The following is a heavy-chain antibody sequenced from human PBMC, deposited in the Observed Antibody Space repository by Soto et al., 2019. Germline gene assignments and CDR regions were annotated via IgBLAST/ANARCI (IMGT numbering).Heavy chain of an antibody. D-gene: IGHD2-15*01. CDR3: ARDDCSGGSCYPNWFDP. CDR1: GFNFSSYE. V-gene: IGHV3-48*03. J-gene: IGHJ5*02. Sequence: GGSLRLSCAASGFNFSSYEMNWVRQAPGKGLEWVSYISSSGSTIYYADSVKGRFTISRDNAKNSLYLQMNSLRAEDTAVYYCARDDCSGGSCYPNWFDPWGQGTLVTVS. CDR2: ISSSGSTI.